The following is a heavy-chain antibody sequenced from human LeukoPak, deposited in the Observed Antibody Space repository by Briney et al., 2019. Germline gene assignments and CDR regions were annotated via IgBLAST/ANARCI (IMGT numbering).Heavy chain of an antibody. J-gene: IGHJ4*02. V-gene: IGHV4-39*07. D-gene: IGHD6-13*01. CDR3: ARRRIYSSSRGGNDY. CDR2: IYYSGST. CDR1: GGSISSSSYY. Sequence: MPSETLSLTCTVSGGSISSSSYYWGWIRQPPVKGLEWIGSIYYSGSTYYNPSLKSRVTISVDTSKNQFSLKLSSVTAADTAVYYCARRRIYSSSRGGNDYWGQGTLVTVSS.